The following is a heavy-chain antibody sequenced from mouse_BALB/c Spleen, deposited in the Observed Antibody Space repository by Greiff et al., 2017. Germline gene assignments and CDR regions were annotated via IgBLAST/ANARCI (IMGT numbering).Heavy chain of an antibody. D-gene: IGHD2-1*01. CDR1: GYTFTDYE. CDR2: IDPETGGT. V-gene: IGHV1-15*01. CDR3: TRRGDGIYYAMDY. Sequence: QVQLQQSGAELVRPGASVTLSCKASGYTFTDYEMHWVKQTPVHGLEWIGAIDPETGGTAYNQKFKGKATLTADKSSSTAYMELRSLTSEDSAVYYCTRRGDGIYYAMDYWGQGTSVTVSS. J-gene: IGHJ4*01.